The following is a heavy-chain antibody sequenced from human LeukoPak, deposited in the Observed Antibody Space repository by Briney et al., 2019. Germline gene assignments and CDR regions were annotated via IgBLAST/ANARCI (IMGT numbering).Heavy chain of an antibody. CDR2: IIPIFGTA. Sequence: ASVKVSCKASGGTFSSYAISWVRQAPGQGLEWMGGIIPIFGTANYAQKFQGRVTITADKSTSTAYMELSSLRSEDTAVYYCARGRRVVRGVIPKYYFDYWGQGTLVTVSS. CDR1: GGTFSSYA. J-gene: IGHJ4*02. CDR3: ARGRRVVRGVIPKYYFDY. V-gene: IGHV1-69*06. D-gene: IGHD3-10*01.